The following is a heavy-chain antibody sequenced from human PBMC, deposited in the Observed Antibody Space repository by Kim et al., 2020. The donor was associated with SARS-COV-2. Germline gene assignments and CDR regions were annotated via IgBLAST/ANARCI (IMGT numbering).Heavy chain of an antibody. Sequence: SETLSLTCTVSGDSITSGGYYWNWIRQQPGKGLEWIGSIYYGGNTHYIPSLKSRLTISVDTSKNHFSLNLNSATAADTAVYYCARDDSLGGFDDGGEGILVTVSA. CDR3: ARDDSLGGFDD. CDR1: GDSITSGGYY. CDR2: IYYGGNT. J-gene: IGHJ4*02. D-gene: IGHD7-27*01. V-gene: IGHV4-31*03.